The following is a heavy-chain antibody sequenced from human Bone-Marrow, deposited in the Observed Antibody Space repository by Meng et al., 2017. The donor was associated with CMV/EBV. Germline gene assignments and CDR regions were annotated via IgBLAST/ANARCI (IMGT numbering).Heavy chain of an antibody. J-gene: IGHJ3*01. V-gene: IGHV3-15*01. CDR1: GFSFTNAW. CDR2: IKSKADGGTT. CDR3: ATEGCSSSSCFTPNAFDV. Sequence: GGSLRLSCAASGFSFTNAWMSWVRQAPGKGLEWVVSIKSKADGGTTEYAAPVKGRFTITRDDSRKTVYLQMNSLRTEDTAAYYCATEGCSSSSCFTPNAFDVWGQGTMVTFSS. D-gene: IGHD2-2*02.